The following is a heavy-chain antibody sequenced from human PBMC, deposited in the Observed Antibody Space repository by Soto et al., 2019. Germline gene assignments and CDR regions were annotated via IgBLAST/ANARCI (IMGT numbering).Heavy chain of an antibody. J-gene: IGHJ4*02. V-gene: IGHV3-23*01. Sequence: SGGSLRLSCAASGFTFSSYAMSWVRQAPGKGLEWVSAISGSGGSTYYADSVKGRFTISRDNSKNTLYLQMNSLRAEDTAVYYCAKEGYSYGHLDTFDYWGQGTLVTVSS. D-gene: IGHD5-18*01. CDR3: AKEGYSYGHLDTFDY. CDR2: ISGSGGST. CDR1: GFTFSSYA.